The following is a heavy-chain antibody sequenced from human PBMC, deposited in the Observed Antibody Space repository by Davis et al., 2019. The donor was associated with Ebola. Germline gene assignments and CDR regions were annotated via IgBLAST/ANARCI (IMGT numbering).Heavy chain of an antibody. CDR3: ARRHSGGSGAGMDV. J-gene: IGHJ6*02. D-gene: IGHD3-10*01. V-gene: IGHV3-21*01. Sequence: PGGSLRLSCAASGFPFSSYSMNWVRQAPGKGLEWVSSISSSSSYIYYADSVKGRFTISRDNAKNSLYLQMNSLRAEDTAVYYCARRHSGGSGAGMDVWGQGTTVTVSS. CDR1: GFPFSSYS. CDR2: ISSSSSYI.